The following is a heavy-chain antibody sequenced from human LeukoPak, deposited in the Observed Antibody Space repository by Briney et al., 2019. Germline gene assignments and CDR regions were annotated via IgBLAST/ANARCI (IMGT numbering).Heavy chain of an antibody. CDR2: INHSGST. CDR3: ARGFYYMDV. Sequence: SEALSLTCAVYGGSFSGYYWSWIRQPPGKGLEWIGEINHSGSTNYNPSLKSRVTISVDTSKNQFSLKLSSVTAADTAVYYCARGFYYMDVWGKGTTVTVSS. J-gene: IGHJ6*03. CDR1: GGSFSGYY. V-gene: IGHV4-34*01.